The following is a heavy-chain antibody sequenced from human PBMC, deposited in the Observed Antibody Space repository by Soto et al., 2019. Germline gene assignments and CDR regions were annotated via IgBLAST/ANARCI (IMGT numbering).Heavy chain of an antibody. CDR2: IYYSGST. D-gene: IGHD2-15*01. J-gene: IGHJ1*01. V-gene: IGHV4-59*08. CDR3: ARCGRTTAEYFQH. CDR1: GGSISSYY. Sequence: SETLSLTCTVSGGSISSYYWSWIRQPPGKGLEWIGYIYYSGSTNYNPSLKSRVTISVDTSKNQFSLKLSSVTAADTAVYYCARCGRTTAEYFQHWGQGTLVTVSS.